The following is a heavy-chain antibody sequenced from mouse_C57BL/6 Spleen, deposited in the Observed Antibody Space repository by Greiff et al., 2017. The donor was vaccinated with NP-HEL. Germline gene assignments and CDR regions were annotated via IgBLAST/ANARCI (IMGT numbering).Heavy chain of an antibody. V-gene: IGHV5-17*01. CDR1: GFTFSDYG. D-gene: IGHD4-1*01. CDR2: ISSGSSTI. CDR3: ARGGLGEGEE. J-gene: IGHJ2*01. Sequence: EVQRVESGGGLVKPGGSLKLSCAASGFTFSDYGMHRVRQAPEKGLEWVAYISSGSSTIYHADTVKGRFTICRDNAKNTLFLQMGRRRSEEEEREEVARGGLGEGEEGGQGSTLTVSS.